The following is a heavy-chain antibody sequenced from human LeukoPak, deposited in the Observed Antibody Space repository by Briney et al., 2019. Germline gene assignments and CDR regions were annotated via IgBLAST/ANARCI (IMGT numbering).Heavy chain of an antibody. CDR3: ARVRITGVKDFDY. CDR1: GGSFSAYY. CDR2: IKHRENT. Sequence: SETLSLTCAVYGGSFSAYYWTWIRQPPGKGLEWIGEIKHRENTNYNPSLKSRVTISVDTSKNQFSLKLSSVTAADTAVYYCARVRITGVKDFDYWGQGTLVTVSS. J-gene: IGHJ4*02. V-gene: IGHV4-34*01. D-gene: IGHD7-27*01.